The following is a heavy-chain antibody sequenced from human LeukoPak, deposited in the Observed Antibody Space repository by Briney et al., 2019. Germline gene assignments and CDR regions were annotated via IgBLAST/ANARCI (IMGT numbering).Heavy chain of an antibody. Sequence: ASVKVSCKASGYTFTDYYMHWVRQAPEQGLEWMGWMNPNSGNTGYAQKFQGRVAITRNTSISTAYMELSSLRSEDTAVYYCARRRIAAAGMAFDPWGQGTLVTVSS. CDR3: ARRRIAAAGMAFDP. V-gene: IGHV1-8*03. D-gene: IGHD6-13*01. CDR2: MNPNSGNT. J-gene: IGHJ5*02. CDR1: GYTFTDYY.